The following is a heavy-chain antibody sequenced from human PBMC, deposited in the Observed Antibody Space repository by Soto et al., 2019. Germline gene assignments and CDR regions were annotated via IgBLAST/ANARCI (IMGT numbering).Heavy chain of an antibody. Sequence: SVKVSCKASGGTFSSYAISWVRQAPGQGLEWMGGIIPILGTANYAQKFQGRVTITADESTSTAYMELSSVTAADTAVYYCARDHDSSGYYVHWGQGTLVTVSS. V-gene: IGHV1-69*13. D-gene: IGHD3-22*01. CDR1: GGTFSSYA. J-gene: IGHJ4*02. CDR2: IIPILGTA. CDR3: ARDHDSSGYYVH.